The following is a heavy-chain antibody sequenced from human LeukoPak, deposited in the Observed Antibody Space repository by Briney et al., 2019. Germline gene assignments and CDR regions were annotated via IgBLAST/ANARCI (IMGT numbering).Heavy chain of an antibody. CDR1: GSSISSGSYY. D-gene: IGHD6-6*01. V-gene: IGHV4-61*02. CDR2: IYTSGST. J-gene: IGHJ5*02. CDR3: AREIAAHFVPSWFDP. Sequence: SETLSLTCTVSGSSISSGSYYWSWIRQPAGKGLEWIGRIYTSGSTNYNPSLKSRVTISVDTSKNQFSLKLSSVTAADTAVYYCAREIAAHFVPSWFDPWGQGTLVTVSS.